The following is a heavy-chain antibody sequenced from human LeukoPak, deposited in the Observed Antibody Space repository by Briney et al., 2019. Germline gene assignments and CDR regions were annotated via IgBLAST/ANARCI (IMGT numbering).Heavy chain of an antibody. J-gene: IGHJ3*02. D-gene: IGHD3-16*01. CDR1: GFTFSSYS. Sequence: GGSLRLSCAASGFTFSSYSMNWVRQAPGKGLEWVSSISCSSNYIYYADSVKGRFTISRDNAKNSLYLQMNSLRAEDTAVYYCARERWGDAFDIWGQGTLVTVSS. V-gene: IGHV3-21*01. CDR2: ISCSSNYI. CDR3: ARERWGDAFDI.